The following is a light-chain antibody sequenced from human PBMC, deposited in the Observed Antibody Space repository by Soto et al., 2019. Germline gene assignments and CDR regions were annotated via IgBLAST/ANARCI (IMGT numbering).Light chain of an antibody. Sequence: DIQMTQSPSTLPASVGDRVTITCRASQSVSSWLAWYQQKPGKAPKLLIYKASSLESGVPSRFSGSESGTEFTLTISSLQPDDFATYYCQQYSGYSLTFGGGTKVEIK. V-gene: IGKV1-5*03. CDR2: KAS. CDR1: QSVSSW. CDR3: QQYSGYSLT. J-gene: IGKJ4*01.